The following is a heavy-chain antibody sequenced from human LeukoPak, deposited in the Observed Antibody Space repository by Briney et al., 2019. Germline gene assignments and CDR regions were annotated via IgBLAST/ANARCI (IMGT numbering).Heavy chain of an antibody. CDR2: ISYDGSNK. CDR1: GFTFSSYG. V-gene: IGHV3-30*18. Sequence: PGRSLRLSCAASGFTFSSYGMHWVRQAPGKGLEWVAVISYDGSNKYYADSVKGRFTISRDNSKNALYLQMNSLRAEDTAVYYCAKDSGWELILSFGNDYWGQGTLVTVSS. CDR3: AKDSGWELILSFGNDY. J-gene: IGHJ4*02. D-gene: IGHD1-26*01.